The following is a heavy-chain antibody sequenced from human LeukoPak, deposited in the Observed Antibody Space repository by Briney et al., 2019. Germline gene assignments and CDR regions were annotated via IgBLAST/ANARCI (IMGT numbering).Heavy chain of an antibody. D-gene: IGHD3-22*01. CDR3: ARAPDSYYYDSSGYWTHWYFDL. J-gene: IGHJ2*01. Sequence: SETLSLTCAVYGGSFSGYYWSWIRQPPGKGLEWIGEINHSGSTTYNPSLKSRVTISVDTFKNQFSLKLSSVTAADTAVYYCARAPDSYYYDSSGYWTHWYFDLWGRGTLVTVSS. V-gene: IGHV4-34*01. CDR1: GGSFSGYY. CDR2: INHSGST.